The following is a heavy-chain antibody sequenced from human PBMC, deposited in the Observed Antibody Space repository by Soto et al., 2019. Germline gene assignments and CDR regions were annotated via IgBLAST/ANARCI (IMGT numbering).Heavy chain of an antibody. CDR2: IIPILGIA. D-gene: IGHD2-15*01. CDR1: GGTFSSYT. J-gene: IGHJ4*02. Sequence: QVQLVQSGAEVKKPGSSVKVSCKASGGTFSSYTISWVRQAPGQGLEWVGRIIPILGIANYAQKFQGRVTITADKSTSTAYMELSSLRSEDTAVYYCARDNGDCSGGSCYSEGWGQGTLVTVSS. V-gene: IGHV1-69*08. CDR3: ARDNGDCSGGSCYSEG.